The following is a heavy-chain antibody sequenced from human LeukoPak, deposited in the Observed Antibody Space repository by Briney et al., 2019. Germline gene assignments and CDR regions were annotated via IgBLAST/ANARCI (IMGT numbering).Heavy chain of an antibody. D-gene: IGHD3-10*01. CDR1: GYSISRGYY. V-gene: IGHV4-38-2*01. CDR3: ARAGWIITSGIDY. J-gene: IGHJ4*02. CDR2: VYHTGST. Sequence: PSETLSLTCAVSGYSISRGYYWALIRQPPGKKLEWIGTVYHTGSTYYNPSLDSRVTISVDTSKNEFSLNLKSVTAADTAVYYCARAGWIITSGIDYWDQGAVVTVP.